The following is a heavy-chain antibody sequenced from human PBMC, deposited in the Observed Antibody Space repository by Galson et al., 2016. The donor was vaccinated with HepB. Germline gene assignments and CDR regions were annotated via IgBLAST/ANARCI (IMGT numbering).Heavy chain of an antibody. CDR1: GLTLNNFV. Sequence: CAASGLTLNNFVINWIRQAPGKGLEWVSGISVSGDHVYYADSVKGRLTIYRENSKNTVYLQMNSLRAEDTAVYYCGRGSSGDVYNFGAYWGQGTRVTVSS. V-gene: IGHV3-23*01. CDR2: ISVSGDHV. CDR3: GRGSSGDVYNFGAY. D-gene: IGHD5-24*01. J-gene: IGHJ4*02.